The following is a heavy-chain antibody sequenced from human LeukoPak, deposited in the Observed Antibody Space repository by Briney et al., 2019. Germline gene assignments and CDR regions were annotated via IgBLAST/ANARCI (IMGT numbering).Heavy chain of an antibody. J-gene: IGHJ6*03. V-gene: IGHV4-61*02. Sequence: PSETLSLTCTVSGGSISSGSYYWSWIRQPAGKGLEWIGRIYTSGSTNYNPSLKSRVTISVDTSKNQFSLKLSSVTAADTAVYYCARLNLELRYYYYYMDVWGKGTTVTVSS. CDR3: ARLNLELRYYYYYMDV. CDR2: IYTSGST. D-gene: IGHD1-7*01. CDR1: GGSISSGSYY.